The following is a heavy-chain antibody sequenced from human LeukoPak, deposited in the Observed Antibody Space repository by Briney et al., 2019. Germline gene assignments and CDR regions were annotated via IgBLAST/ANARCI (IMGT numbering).Heavy chain of an antibody. CDR3: ARGRRSPSHLRGDSRPGYFQH. CDR1: GFTFSSYW. CDR2: INHSGST. V-gene: IGHV4-34*01. D-gene: IGHD2-21*02. J-gene: IGHJ1*01. Sequence: GSLRLSCAASGFTFSSYWMNWARQPPGKGLEWIGEINHSGSTSYNPSLKSRVTISVDTSKNQFSLKLSFVTAADTAVYYCARGRRSPSHLRGDSRPGYFQHWGQGTLVTVSS.